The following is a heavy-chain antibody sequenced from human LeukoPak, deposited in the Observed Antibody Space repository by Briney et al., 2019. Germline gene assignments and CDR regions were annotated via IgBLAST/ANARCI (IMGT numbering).Heavy chain of an antibody. CDR3: ARDKGYCSSTSCLVLDY. CDR2: INPNSGGT. CDR1: GYTFTGYY. J-gene: IGHJ4*02. D-gene: IGHD2-2*01. V-gene: IGHV1-2*02. Sequence: ASVKVSCKASGYTFTGYYMHRVRQAPGQGLEWMGWINPNSGGTNYAQKFQGRVTMTRDTSISTAYMELSRLRSDDTAVYYCARDKGYCSSTSCLVLDYWGQGTLVTVSS.